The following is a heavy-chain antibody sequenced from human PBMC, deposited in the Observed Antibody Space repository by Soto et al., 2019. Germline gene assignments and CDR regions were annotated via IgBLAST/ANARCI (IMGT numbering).Heavy chain of an antibody. D-gene: IGHD3-10*01. J-gene: IGHJ5*02. V-gene: IGHV4-59*08. CDR1: RRSILGDY. Sequence: SGTLSLTGTVTRRSILGDYWSWIRQAAGEGPEWSGYIYYSGSSNSNPSLKSRVTMSVDTSKNQFSLKLSSVTAADTAVYYCTRHVFLPYGSGRNYGGNWFDPWGQGILVTVS. CDR3: TRHVFLPYGSGRNYGGNWFDP. CDR2: IYYSGSS.